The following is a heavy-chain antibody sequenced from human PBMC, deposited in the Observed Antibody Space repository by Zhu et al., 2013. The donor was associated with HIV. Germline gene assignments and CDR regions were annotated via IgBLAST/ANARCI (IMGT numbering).Heavy chain of an antibody. D-gene: IGHD2-2*01. V-gene: IGHV1-69*06. J-gene: IGHJ4*02. CDR2: IIPIFGTA. CDR3: ARSQDIVVVPAAGFPLDY. CDR1: GGTFSSYA. Sequence: QVQLVQSGAEVKKPGSSVKVSCKASGGTFSSYAISWVRQAPGQGLEWMGGIIPIFGTANYAQKFQGRVTITADKSTSTAYMELSSLRSEDTAVYYCARSQDIVVVPAAGFPLDYWGQGTLVTVSS.